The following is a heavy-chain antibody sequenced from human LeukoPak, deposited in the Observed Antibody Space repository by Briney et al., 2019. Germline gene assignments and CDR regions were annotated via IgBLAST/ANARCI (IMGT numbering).Heavy chain of an antibody. CDR1: GHTFTGYY. CDR2: INPNSGGT. V-gene: IGHV1-2*06. J-gene: IGHJ4*02. D-gene: IGHD5-18*01. Sequence: ASVKVSCKASGHTFTGYYMHWVRQAPGQGLEWMGRINPNSGGTNYPQNSQGKVTLTRDTSISTAYLELSRLTSDDTAVYYCAINMATAMAHDYWGQGTLVTVSS. CDR3: AINMATAMAHDY.